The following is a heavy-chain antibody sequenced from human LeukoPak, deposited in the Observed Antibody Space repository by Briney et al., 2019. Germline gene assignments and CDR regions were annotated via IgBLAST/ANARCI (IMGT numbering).Heavy chain of an antibody. D-gene: IGHD3-10*01. CDR1: GFTFSSYS. Sequence: GGSLRLSCAASGFTFSSYSMNWVRQAPGKGLEWVSSISSSSSYIYYADSVKGRFTISRDNAKNSLYLQMNSLRAEDTAVYYCARDRSGRAGSRGPLYYYYYMDVWGKGTTVTVSS. V-gene: IGHV3-21*01. J-gene: IGHJ6*03. CDR2: ISSSSSYI. CDR3: ARDRSGRAGSRGPLYYYYYMDV.